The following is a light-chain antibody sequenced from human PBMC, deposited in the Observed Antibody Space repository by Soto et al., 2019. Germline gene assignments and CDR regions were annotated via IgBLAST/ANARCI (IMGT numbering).Light chain of an antibody. J-gene: IGLJ1*01. CDR1: SSDIGNYNY. CDR2: EVS. V-gene: IGLV2-14*01. Sequence: QSVLTQPASVSGSPGQSITISCTGTSSDIGNYNYVSWYQQHPGKAPKLMISEVSNRPSGVSNRFSGSKSGNTASLTISGLQPGDEADYYCSSYTSTSSYVFGGGTKVTVL. CDR3: SSYTSTSSYV.